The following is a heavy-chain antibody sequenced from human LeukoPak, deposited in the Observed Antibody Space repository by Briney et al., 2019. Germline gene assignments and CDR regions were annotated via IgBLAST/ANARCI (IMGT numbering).Heavy chain of an antibody. D-gene: IGHD3-22*01. V-gene: IGHV3-48*03. J-gene: IGHJ4*02. CDR3: ATDPEYYYDSSG. Sequence: PGGSLRLFCAASGFTFSTYEMNWVRQAPGKGLEGVSYISSSGSTIYYADSVKGRFTISRDNAKHSLYLQMNSLRAEDTAVYYCATDPEYYYDSSGWGQGTLVTVSS. CDR1: GFTFSTYE. CDR2: ISSSGSTI.